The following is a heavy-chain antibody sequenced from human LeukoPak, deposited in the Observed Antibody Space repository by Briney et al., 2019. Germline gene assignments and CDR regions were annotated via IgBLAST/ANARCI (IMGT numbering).Heavy chain of an antibody. V-gene: IGHV3-23*01. CDR3: AKDLRPDGAYDLDT. Sequence: GGSLRLSCAASRFTFSNYAMSWVRQAPGKGLEWVSFIHIAGGTYYADSVRGRFTIYRDNPRNTLYLQMNSLRLEDTAVYYCAKDLRPDGAYDLDTWGQGALVTVSS. D-gene: IGHD5-12*01. J-gene: IGHJ4*02. CDR2: IHIAGGT. CDR1: RFTFSNYA.